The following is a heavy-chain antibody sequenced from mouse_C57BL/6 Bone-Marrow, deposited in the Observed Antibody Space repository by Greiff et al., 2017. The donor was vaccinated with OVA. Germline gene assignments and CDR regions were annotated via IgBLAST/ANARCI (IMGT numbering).Heavy chain of an antibody. V-gene: IGHV5-15*01. Sequence: EVKLMESGGGLVQPGGSLKLSCAASGFTFSDYGMAWVRQAPRKGPEWVAFISNLAYSIYYADTVTGRFTISRENAKNTLYLEMSSLRSEDTAMYYCARPITTDWYFDVWGTGTTVTVSS. CDR1: GFTFSDYG. J-gene: IGHJ1*03. D-gene: IGHD1-1*01. CDR2: ISNLAYSI. CDR3: ARPITTDWYFDV.